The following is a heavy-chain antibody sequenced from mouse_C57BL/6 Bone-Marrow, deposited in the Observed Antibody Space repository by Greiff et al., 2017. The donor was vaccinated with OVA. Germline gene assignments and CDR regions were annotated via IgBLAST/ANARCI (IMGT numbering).Heavy chain of an antibody. CDR3: ARHWDYWYFDV. Sequence: EVQLQESGGGLVKPGGSLKLSCAASGFTFSDYGMHWVRQAPEKGLEWVAYISSCSSTIYYADTVKGRFTISRDNAKNTLFLHMTRLRSEDTAVYDGARHWDYWYFDVWGTGTTVTVSS. CDR2: ISSCSSTI. CDR1: GFTFSDYG. J-gene: IGHJ1*03. V-gene: IGHV5-17*01. D-gene: IGHD4-1*01.